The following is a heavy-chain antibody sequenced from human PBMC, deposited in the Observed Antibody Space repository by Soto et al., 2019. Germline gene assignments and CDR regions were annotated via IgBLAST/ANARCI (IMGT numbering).Heavy chain of an antibody. D-gene: IGHD3-3*02. CDR3: AKSNRDTWKHYYFDY. CDR2: ISGSGGST. V-gene: IGHV3-23*01. Sequence: EVQLLESGGGLVQPGGSLRLSCAASRFTFSGYSMSWVRQAPGKGLEWVSGISGSGGSTYYADSVKGRFTISRDNSERTIFLQMNSLRAEDTALYYCAKSNRDTWKHYYFDYWGQGTLVTVSS. CDR1: RFTFSGYS. J-gene: IGHJ4*02.